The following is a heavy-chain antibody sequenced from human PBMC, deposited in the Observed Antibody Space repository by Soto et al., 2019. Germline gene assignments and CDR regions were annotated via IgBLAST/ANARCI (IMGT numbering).Heavy chain of an antibody. CDR3: ARGSPSGSYAY. V-gene: IGHV1-18*01. D-gene: IGHD1-26*01. J-gene: IGHJ4*02. CDR2: ISAYNGNT. Sequence: ASVKLSCKASGYSFTSYGSSSLRQAPGQGLEWMGWISAYNGNTNYAQKLQGRVTMTTDTSTSTAYMELRSLRSDDTAVYYCARGSPSGSYAYWGQGTLITVS. CDR1: GYSFTSYG.